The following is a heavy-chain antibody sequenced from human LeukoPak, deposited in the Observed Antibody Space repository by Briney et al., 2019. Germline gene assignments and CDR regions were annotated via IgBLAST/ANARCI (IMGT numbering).Heavy chain of an antibody. V-gene: IGHV1-69*01. Sequence: GSSVKVSCKASGGTFSSYAISWVRQAPGQGLEWMGGIIPIFGTANYAQKFQGRVTITADESTSTAYMELSSLRSEDTAVYYCARKYGSGSYSPRYYFDYWGQGTLVTVSS. D-gene: IGHD3-10*01. CDR2: IIPIFGTA. CDR3: ARKYGSGSYSPRYYFDY. J-gene: IGHJ4*02. CDR1: GGTFSSYA.